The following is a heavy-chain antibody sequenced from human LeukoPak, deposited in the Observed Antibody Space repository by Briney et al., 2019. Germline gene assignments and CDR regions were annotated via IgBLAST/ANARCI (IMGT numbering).Heavy chain of an antibody. CDR2: ISSSSSTI. CDR3: ARDNSDDYVIGWFDP. Sequence: GGSLRLSCAASGFTFSSYSMNWVRQAPGKGLEWVSYISSSSSTIYYADSVKGRFTISRDNAKNSLYLQMNSLRAEDTAVYYCARDNSDDYVIGWFDPWGQGTLVTISS. D-gene: IGHD4-17*01. J-gene: IGHJ5*02. V-gene: IGHV3-48*01. CDR1: GFTFSSYS.